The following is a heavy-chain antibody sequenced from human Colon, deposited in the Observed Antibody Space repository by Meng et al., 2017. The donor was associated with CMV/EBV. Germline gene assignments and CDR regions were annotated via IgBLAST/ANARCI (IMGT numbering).Heavy chain of an antibody. CDR3: ARVRAAEAETRRGNGMDV. CDR1: GYSFTGYY. CDR2: VNSQSGGT. D-gene: IGHD4-11*01. V-gene: IGHV1-2*02. Sequence: GESLKISCKASGYSFTGYYIHWVRQAPGQGLEWMGWVNSQSGGTDCTQKFQGRVTMTRDTSISTAYMELSGLRSDDTAVYYCARVRAAEAETRRGNGMDVWGQGTTVTVSS. J-gene: IGHJ6*02.